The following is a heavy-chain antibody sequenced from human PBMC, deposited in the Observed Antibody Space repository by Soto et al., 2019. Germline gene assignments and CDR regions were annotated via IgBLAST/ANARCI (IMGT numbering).Heavy chain of an antibody. J-gene: IGHJ4*01. CDR1: GYTFSDYY. CDR3: ARDLHKYTGRYPSRPGY. Sequence: SVKVSCKASGYTFSDYYMHWVRQAPGQGLEWVGMIDPNRGSTSNAQKFQARVTMTRDTSTSTVYMEMSSLRSDDTAMYYCARDLHKYTGRYPSRPGYWGQ. D-gene: IGHD1-26*01. V-gene: IGHV1-46*01. CDR2: IDPNRGST.